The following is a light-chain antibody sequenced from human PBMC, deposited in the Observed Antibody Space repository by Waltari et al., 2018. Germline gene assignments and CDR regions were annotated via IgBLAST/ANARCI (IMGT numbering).Light chain of an antibody. CDR2: AAS. CDR3: QQSYTIPYT. Sequence: DIQMTQSPSSLSASVGDGLTITCRASQSISTYLNWYQQKPGKAPKLLIHAASSLQSGVPSRFSGSGSGTDFTLTISSLQPEDFETYYCQQSYTIPYTFGQGTKLEIK. V-gene: IGKV1-39*01. J-gene: IGKJ2*01. CDR1: QSISTY.